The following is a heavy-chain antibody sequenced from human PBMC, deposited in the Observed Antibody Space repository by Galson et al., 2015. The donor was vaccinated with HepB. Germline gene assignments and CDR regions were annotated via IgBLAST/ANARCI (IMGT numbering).Heavy chain of an antibody. CDR3: ARAFSTFVRGVFVTLGYFEY. CDR2: INAGKGDT. D-gene: IGHD3-10*01. V-gene: IGHV1-3*01. J-gene: IGHJ4*02. CDR1: GYSFSRYA. Sequence: SVKVSCKASGYSFSRYAINWVRLAPGQRPEWIGWINAGKGDTKYSQKFQDRVTITRDTSANTVHLEVSRLRSEDTAVYFCARAFSTFVRGVFVTLGYFEYWGQGTLVTVSS.